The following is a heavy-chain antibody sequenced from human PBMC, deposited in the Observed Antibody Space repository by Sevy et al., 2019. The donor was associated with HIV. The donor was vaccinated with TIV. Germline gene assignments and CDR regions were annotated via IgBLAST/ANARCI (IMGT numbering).Heavy chain of an antibody. J-gene: IGHJ4*02. Sequence: GGSLRLSGAASGFTVINYYMSWVRQAPGKGLEWISVIYSGGGTNYADSVKGRFTISRDNSKNTLYLQMNSVRAEDTAVYYCARRDLSSAYYDCWGQGTLVTVSS. D-gene: IGHD6-19*01. CDR2: IYSGGGT. CDR3: ARRDLSSAYYDC. V-gene: IGHV3-53*01. CDR1: GFTVINYY.